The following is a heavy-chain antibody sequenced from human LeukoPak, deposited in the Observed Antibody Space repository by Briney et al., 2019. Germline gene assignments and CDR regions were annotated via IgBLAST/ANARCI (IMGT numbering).Heavy chain of an antibody. CDR2: IRSKAYGGTT. D-gene: IGHD5-18*01. CDR1: GFTFGDYA. V-gene: IGHV3-49*04. Sequence: GGSLRLSCTASGFTFGDYAMSWVRQAPGKGLEWVGFIRSKAYGGTTEYAASVKGRFTISRDDSKSIAYLQMNSLKTEDTAVYYCTRDSVYSYGLSELGYWGQGTLVTVPS. CDR3: TRDSVYSYGLSELGY. J-gene: IGHJ4*02.